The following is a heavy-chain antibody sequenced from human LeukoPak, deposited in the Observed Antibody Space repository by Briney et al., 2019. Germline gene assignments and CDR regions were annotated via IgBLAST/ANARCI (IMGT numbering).Heavy chain of an antibody. CDR2: INRSGSA. V-gene: IGHV4-34*01. CDR1: GGSLSGYY. Sequence: PSETLSLTCAVYGGSLSGYYWSWIRQPPGRGLEWIGEINRSGSANYNPSLKSRVTVSVDTSKNQFSLKLSSVTAADSAVYYCARRHHDFWRPFDSWGQGTLVTVSS. J-gene: IGHJ4*02. CDR3: ARRHHDFWRPFDS. D-gene: IGHD3-3*01.